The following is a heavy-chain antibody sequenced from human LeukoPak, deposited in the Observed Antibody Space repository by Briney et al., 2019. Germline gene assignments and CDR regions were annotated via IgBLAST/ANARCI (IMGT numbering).Heavy chain of an antibody. D-gene: IGHD5-24*01. CDR3: AQTEMATDVDY. CDR1: GGTFSSYA. CDR2: IIPILGIA. V-gene: IGHV1-69*04. Sequence: SVKVSCKASGGTFSSYAISWVRQAPGQGLEWMGRIIPILGIANYAQKFQGRVTITADKSTSTAYMELSSLRSEDTAVYYCAQTEMATDVDYWGQGTLVTVSS. J-gene: IGHJ4*02.